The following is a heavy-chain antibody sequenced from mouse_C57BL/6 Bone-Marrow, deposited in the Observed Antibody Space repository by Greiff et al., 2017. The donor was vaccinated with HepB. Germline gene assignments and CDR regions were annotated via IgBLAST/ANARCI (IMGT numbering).Heavy chain of an antibody. D-gene: IGHD2-5*01. Sequence: VQLQQSGAELVRPGASVKLSCKASGYTFTDYYINWVKQRPGQGLEWIARIYPGSGNTYYNEKFKGKATLTAEKSSSTAYMQLSSLTSEDSAVYFCARRAVSKPAWFAYWGQGTLVTVSA. CDR2: IYPGSGNT. J-gene: IGHJ3*01. V-gene: IGHV1-76*01. CDR1: GYTFTDYY. CDR3: ARRAVSKPAWFAY.